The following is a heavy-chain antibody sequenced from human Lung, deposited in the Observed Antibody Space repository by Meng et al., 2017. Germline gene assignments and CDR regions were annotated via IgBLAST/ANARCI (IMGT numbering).Heavy chain of an antibody. J-gene: IGHJ4*02. CDR2: INHGGST. CDR3: ARERHSTIIRGVIDF. CDR1: GGSISGSS. D-gene: IGHD3-10*01. Sequence: QPPQWCAGPSRPSATPSLTGAFYGGSISGSSWRWIRQSPAKGLEWIGKINHGGSTNYNPSLERRVTISVDTPKNQFSLRLTSMTVADTAVYYCARERHSTIIRGVIDFWGQGALVTVSS. V-gene: IGHV4-34*01.